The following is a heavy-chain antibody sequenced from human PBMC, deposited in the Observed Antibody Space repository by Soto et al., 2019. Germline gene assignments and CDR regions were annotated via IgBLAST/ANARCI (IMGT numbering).Heavy chain of an antibody. V-gene: IGHV3-33*01. J-gene: IGHJ6*02. CDR1: GFTFSSYG. CDR2: IWYDGSNK. CDR3: AREKRVTMIVGHYYYGMDV. D-gene: IGHD3-22*01. Sequence: GGSLRLSCAASGFTFSSYGMHWVRQAPGKGLEWVAVIWYDGSNKYYADSVKGRFTISRDNSKNTLYLQMNSLRAEDTAVYYCAREKRVTMIVGHYYYGMDVWGQGTTVTVSS.